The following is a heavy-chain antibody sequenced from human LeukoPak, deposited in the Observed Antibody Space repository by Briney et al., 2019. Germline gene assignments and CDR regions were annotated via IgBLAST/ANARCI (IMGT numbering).Heavy chain of an antibody. V-gene: IGHV4-34*01. CDR3: ARDRDYFDY. J-gene: IGHJ4*02. D-gene: IGHD1-14*01. CDR2: INHSGST. Sequence: ASETLSLTCAVYGGSFSGYYWSWIRQPPGKGLEWIGEINHSGSTNYNPSLKSRVTISVDTSKNQFSLKLRSVTAADTAVYYCARDRDYFDYWGQGTLVTVSS. CDR1: GGSFSGYY.